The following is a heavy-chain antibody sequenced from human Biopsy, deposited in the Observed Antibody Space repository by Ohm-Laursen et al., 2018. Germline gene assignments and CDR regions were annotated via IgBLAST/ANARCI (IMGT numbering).Heavy chain of an antibody. CDR2: FSHTGTT. CDR3: ARGPYGDNAGAFDV. D-gene: IGHD4/OR15-4a*01. Sequence: SETLSLTCAVSGGSISNYFWTWIRQPPGQGLEWVGEFSHTGTTISNPSLERRLTISVDKSKNHFSLRLTSVTAADTATYFCARGPYGDNAGAFDVWGQGTVVTVSS. J-gene: IGHJ3*01. V-gene: IGHV4-34*01. CDR1: GGSISNYF.